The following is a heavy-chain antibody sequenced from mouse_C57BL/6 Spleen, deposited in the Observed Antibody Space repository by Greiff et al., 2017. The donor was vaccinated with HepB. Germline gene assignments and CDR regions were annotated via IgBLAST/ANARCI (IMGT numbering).Heavy chain of an antibody. V-gene: IGHV3-6*01. D-gene: IGHD2-1*01. J-gene: IGHJ1*03. CDR2: ISYDGSN. CDR3: ARERNGNWYFDV. Sequence: DVKLVESGPGLVKPSQSLSLTCSVTGYSITSGYYWNWIRQFPGNKLEWMGYISYDGSNNYNPSLKNRISITRDTSKNQFFLKLNSVTTEDTATYYCARERNGNWYFDVWGTGTTVTVSS. CDR1: GYSITSGYY.